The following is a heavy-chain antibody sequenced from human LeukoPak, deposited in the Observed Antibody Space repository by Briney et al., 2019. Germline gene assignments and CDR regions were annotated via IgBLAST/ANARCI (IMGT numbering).Heavy chain of an antibody. Sequence: GGSLRLSCAASGFTFSGHYMRWIRQAPGKGLEWVSYINSIGNSIYYADSVKGRFSISRDNAENSLYLQMNSLRAEDTAIYYCARGTAGDAFDIWGQGTMVTVSS. CDR2: INSIGNSI. J-gene: IGHJ3*02. V-gene: IGHV3-11*01. D-gene: IGHD6-25*01. CDR3: ARGTAGDAFDI. CDR1: GFTFSGHY.